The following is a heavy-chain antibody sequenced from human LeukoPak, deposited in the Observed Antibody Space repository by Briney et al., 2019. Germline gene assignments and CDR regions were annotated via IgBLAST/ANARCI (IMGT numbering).Heavy chain of an antibody. CDR1: GYTFTSYG. Sequence: ASVKVSCKASGYTFTSYGVSWVRQAHGQGLEWMGWISAYNGNTNYAQKLQGRVTMTTDTSTSTAYMELRSLRSDDTAVYYCAREAAAGPLRHWGQGTLVTVSS. D-gene: IGHD6-13*01. CDR2: ISAYNGNT. CDR3: AREAAAGPLRH. J-gene: IGHJ1*01. V-gene: IGHV1-18*01.